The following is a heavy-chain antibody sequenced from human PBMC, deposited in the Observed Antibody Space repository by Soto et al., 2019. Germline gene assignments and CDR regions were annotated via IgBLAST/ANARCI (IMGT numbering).Heavy chain of an antibody. J-gene: IGHJ6*02. D-gene: IGHD2-15*01. CDR3: ARAAGYCSGGSCYTYYYGMDV. CDR1: GGTFSSYA. V-gene: IGHV1-69*01. Sequence: QVQLVQSGAEVKKPGSSVKVSCKASGGTFSSYAISWVRQAPGQGLEWMGGIIPIFGTANYAQKFQGRVTITADESTSTAYMELSSVRTEDTAVYYCARAAGYCSGGSCYTYYYGMDVWGQGTTVTVSS. CDR2: IIPIFGTA.